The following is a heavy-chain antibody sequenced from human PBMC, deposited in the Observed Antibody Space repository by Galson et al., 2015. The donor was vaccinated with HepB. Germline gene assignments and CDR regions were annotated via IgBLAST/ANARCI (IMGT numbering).Heavy chain of an antibody. J-gene: IGHJ4*02. CDR2: INPSGGST. CDR3: ARGVLLWDGPDY. CDR1: GYKFTSYY. Sequence: SVKVSCKAPGYKFTSYYMHWVRQAPGQGLEWMGIINPSGGSTDYAQKFQGRLTMTRDTSTSTVFMELSSLRSEDTAVYHCARGVLLWDGPDYWGQGTLVTVSS. V-gene: IGHV1-46*01. D-gene: IGHD3-10*01.